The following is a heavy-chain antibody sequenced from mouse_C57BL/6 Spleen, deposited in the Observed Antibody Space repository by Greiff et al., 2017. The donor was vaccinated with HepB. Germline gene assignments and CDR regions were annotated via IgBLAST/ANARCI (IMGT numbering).Heavy chain of an antibody. CDR1: GYTFTSYW. V-gene: IGHV1-7*01. CDR3: ARQSSGYGYAMDY. Sequence: VQLQQSGAELAKPGASVKLSCKASGYTFTSYWMHWVKQRPGQGLEWIGYINPSSGYTKYNQKFKDKATLTADKSSSTAYMQLSSLTYEDSAVYYCARQSSGYGYAMDYWGQGTSVTVSS. D-gene: IGHD3-2*02. J-gene: IGHJ4*01. CDR2: INPSSGYT.